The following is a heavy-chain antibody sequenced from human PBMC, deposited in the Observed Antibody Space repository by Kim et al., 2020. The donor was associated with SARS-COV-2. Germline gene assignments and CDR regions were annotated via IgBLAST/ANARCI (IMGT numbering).Heavy chain of an antibody. V-gene: IGHV5-10-1*01. CDR1: GYSFISYW. J-gene: IGHJ3*02. D-gene: IGHD3-10*01. CDR3: ARHAKSGSGSYYGLGAFDI. Sequence: GESLKISCKGSGYSFISYWINWVRQMPGKGLEWMGRIDPSDSYTNYSPSFQGHVTISADKSISTAYLQWSSLKASDTAMYYCARHAKSGSGSYYGLGAFDIWGQGTMVTVSS. CDR2: IDPSDSYT.